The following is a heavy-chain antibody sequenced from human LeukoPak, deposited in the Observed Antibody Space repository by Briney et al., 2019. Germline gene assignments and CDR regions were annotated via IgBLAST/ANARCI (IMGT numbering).Heavy chain of an antibody. Sequence: ASVKVSCKASGYTFTSYGISWVRQAPGQGLEWMGWISAYNGNTNYAQKLQGRATMTTDTSTSTAYMELRSLRSDDTAVYYCARDGYSYGRRGAFDIWGQGTMVTVSS. CDR2: ISAYNGNT. J-gene: IGHJ3*02. D-gene: IGHD5-18*01. CDR3: ARDGYSYGRRGAFDI. V-gene: IGHV1-18*01. CDR1: GYTFTSYG.